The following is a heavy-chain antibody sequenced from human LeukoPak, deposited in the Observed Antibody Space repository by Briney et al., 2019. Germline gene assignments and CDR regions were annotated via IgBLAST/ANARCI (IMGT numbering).Heavy chain of an antibody. V-gene: IGHV3-30*03. CDR2: ISCDGSNK. CDR3: ARGFSGWYVESFDY. Sequence: GGSLRLSCAASGFTFSSYGMHWVRQGPGKGLEWVAVISCDGSNKYYADSVKGRFTISRDNAKNTLYLQMNSLRAEDTAVYYCARGFSGWYVESFDYWGQGTLVTVSS. J-gene: IGHJ4*02. D-gene: IGHD6-19*01. CDR1: GFTFSSYG.